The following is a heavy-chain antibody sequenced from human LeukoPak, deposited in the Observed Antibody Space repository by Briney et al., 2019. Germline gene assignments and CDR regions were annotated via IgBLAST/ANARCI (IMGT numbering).Heavy chain of an antibody. J-gene: IGHJ6*02. D-gene: IGHD3-22*01. CDR2: TSYDGTAQ. CDR3: AKEYDSSGVGYYYGMDV. Sequence: GGSLRLSCAASGFTFSSYGMHWVRQAPGKGLEWVAVTSYDGTAQYYADSVKGRFTISRDNSKNTLYLQMNSLRAEDTAVYYCAKEYDSSGVGYYYGMDVWGQGTTVTVSS. V-gene: IGHV3-30*18. CDR1: GFTFSSYG.